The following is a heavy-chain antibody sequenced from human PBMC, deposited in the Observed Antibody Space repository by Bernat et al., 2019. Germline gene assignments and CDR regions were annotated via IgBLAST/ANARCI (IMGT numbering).Heavy chain of an antibody. V-gene: IGHV3-48*02. CDR3: ARDREWDFDY. CDR1: GFTFISYS. CDR2: ISSSSSTI. J-gene: IGHJ4*02. D-gene: IGHD1-26*01. Sequence: VQLVESGGGLVQPGGSLRLSCAASGFTFISYSMNWVRQAPGKGLDWVSYISSSSSTIYYSDSLKGRFTISRDNAKNSLYLQMNSLRDEDTAVYYCARDREWDFDYWGQGTLVTVSS.